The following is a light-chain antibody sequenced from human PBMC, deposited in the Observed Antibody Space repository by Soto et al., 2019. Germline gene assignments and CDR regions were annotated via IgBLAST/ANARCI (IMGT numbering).Light chain of an antibody. Sequence: QSVLTQPASVSGSPGQSITISCTGTSSDVGGYNYVSWYQQHPGKAPKLMIYNVSNRPSGVANRFAGSKSGNTSSLTISGRQAEDEGHYYCSSFTSTSTVLFGGGTKVTVL. J-gene: IGLJ2*01. CDR3: SSFTSTSTVL. CDR2: NVS. V-gene: IGLV2-14*01. CDR1: SSDVGGYNY.